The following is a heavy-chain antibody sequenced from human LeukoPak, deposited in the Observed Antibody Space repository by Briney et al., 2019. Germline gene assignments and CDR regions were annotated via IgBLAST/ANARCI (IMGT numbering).Heavy chain of an antibody. CDR3: ASILVRLDYYFDY. J-gene: IGHJ4*02. CDR2: IYYSGST. V-gene: IGHV4-28*01. D-gene: IGHD3/OR15-3a*01. CDR1: VNSIGSSNW. Sequence: KPSDTLSLTCTVSVNSIGSSNWWGWIRQPPGKGLEWIGYIYYSGSTYYNPSLKSRVTMTIDTEKNHFSLKLTSLTAGDTGVCYCASILVRLDYYFDYWGQGTLVTVSS.